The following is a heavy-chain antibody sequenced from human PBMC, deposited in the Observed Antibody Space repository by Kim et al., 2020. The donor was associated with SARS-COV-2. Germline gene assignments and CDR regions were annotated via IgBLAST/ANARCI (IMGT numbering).Heavy chain of an antibody. CDR3: ARDKTYYYDSSGPWSAFDI. CDR2: ISAYNGNT. CDR1: GYTFTSYG. Sequence: ASVKVSCKASGYTFTSYGISWVRQAPGQGLEWMGWISAYNGNTNYAQKLQGRVTMTTDTSTSTAYMELRSLRSDDTAVYYCARDKTYYYDSSGPWSAFDIWGQGTMVTVSS. D-gene: IGHD3-22*01. J-gene: IGHJ3*02. V-gene: IGHV1-18*01.